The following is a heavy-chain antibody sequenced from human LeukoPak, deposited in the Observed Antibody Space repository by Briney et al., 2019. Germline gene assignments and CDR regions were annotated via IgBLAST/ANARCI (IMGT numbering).Heavy chain of an antibody. D-gene: IGHD3-3*01. Sequence: ASAKVSCKASGYTFTGYYMHWVRQAPGQGLEWMGWINPNSGGTNYAQKFQGRVTMTRDTSISTAYMELSRLRSDDTAVYYCAREGEYYDFWSGPPPYNWFDPWGQGTLVTVSS. CDR1: GYTFTGYY. V-gene: IGHV1-2*02. CDR3: AREGEYYDFWSGPPPYNWFDP. CDR2: INPNSGGT. J-gene: IGHJ5*02.